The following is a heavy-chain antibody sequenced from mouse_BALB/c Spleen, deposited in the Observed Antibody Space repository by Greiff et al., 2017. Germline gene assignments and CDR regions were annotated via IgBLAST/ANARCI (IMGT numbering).Heavy chain of an antibody. CDR2: ISSGSSTI. V-gene: IGHV5-17*02. D-gene: IGHD1-1*01. J-gene: IGHJ2*01. CDR1: GFTFSSFG. Sequence: EVMLVESGGGLVQPGGSRKLSCAASGFTFSSFGMHWVRQAPEKGLEWVAYISSGSSTIYYADTVKGRFTISRDNPKNTLFLQMTSLRSEDTAMYYCARSFITTVGATGLDYWGQGTTLTVSS. CDR3: ARSFITTVGATGLDY.